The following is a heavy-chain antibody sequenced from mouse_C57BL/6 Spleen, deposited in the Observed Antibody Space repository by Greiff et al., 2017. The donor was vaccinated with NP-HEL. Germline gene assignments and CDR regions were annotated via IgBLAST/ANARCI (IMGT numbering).Heavy chain of an antibody. CDR1: GFNIKDYY. CDR3: ARFDGYYLAY. J-gene: IGHJ3*01. V-gene: IGHV14-2*01. Sequence: VQLQQSGAELVKPGASVKLSCTASGFNIKDYYMHWVKQRTEQGLEWIGRIDPEDGEIKYAPKFQGKATITADTSSNTAYLQLSSLTSEDTAVYYCARFDGYYLAYWGQGTLVTVSA. CDR2: IDPEDGEI. D-gene: IGHD2-3*01.